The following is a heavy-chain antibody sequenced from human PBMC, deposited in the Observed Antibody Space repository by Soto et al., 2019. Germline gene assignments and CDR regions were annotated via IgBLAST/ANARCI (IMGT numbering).Heavy chain of an antibody. CDR3: AVLSTMVLGVTDFDY. CDR1: GGTFSSYT. CDR2: IIPILGIA. Sequence: QVQLVQSGAEVKKPGSSVKVSCKASGGTFSSYTISWVRQAPGQGLEWMGRIIPILGIANYAQKFQGRVTMTPDKSTSTAEMELSSLGSEDMAVYYCAVLSTMVLGVTDFDYLGQGTLVTVSS. V-gene: IGHV1-69*02. J-gene: IGHJ4*02. D-gene: IGHD3-10*01.